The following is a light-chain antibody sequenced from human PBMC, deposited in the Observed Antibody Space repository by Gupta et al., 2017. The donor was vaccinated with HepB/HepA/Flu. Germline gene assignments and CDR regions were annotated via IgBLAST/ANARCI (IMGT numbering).Light chain of an antibody. CDR2: DVN. CDR1: PDDIGAYTF. J-gene: IGLJ1*01. CDR3: SSFSRSGVLYV. Sequence: QSTLTQPASVSGALGQSITISCSGTPDDIGAYTFVSWYQQFPGKAPTLLIFDVNKRPSGVPDRFSGSKSGRTASLTISGLQLEDEADYFCSSFSRSGVLYVFGSVTTLTVL. V-gene: IGLV2-14*03.